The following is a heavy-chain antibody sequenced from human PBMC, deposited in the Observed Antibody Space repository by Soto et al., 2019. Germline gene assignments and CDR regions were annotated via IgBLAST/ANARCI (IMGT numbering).Heavy chain of an antibody. J-gene: IGHJ4*02. D-gene: IGHD4-17*01. CDR1: GFSLSTSGVG. V-gene: IGHV2-5*02. Sequence: ASGPTLVNPTQTLTLTCTFSGFSLSTSGVGVGWIRQPPGKALEWLALIYWDDDKRYSPSLKSRLTITKDTSKNQVVLTMTNMDPVDTATYYCAHSPGPQGTTVVTPLFDYWGQGTLVTVSS. CDR2: IYWDDDK. CDR3: AHSPGPQGTTVVTPLFDY.